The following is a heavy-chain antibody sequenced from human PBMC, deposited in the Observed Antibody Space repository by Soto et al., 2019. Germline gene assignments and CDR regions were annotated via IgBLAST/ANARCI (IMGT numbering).Heavy chain of an antibody. V-gene: IGHV4-34*01. CDR3: ARTKSSTSCYLRY. Sequence: SETLSLTCAVYGLSFSGYYWSWIRQPPGKGLEWIGEINHSGSTNYNATLRSRVTIAVDTSKIQFALRLSCVTAADTALYYCARTKSSTSCYLRYWGQGTLVTVSS. CDR2: INHSGST. CDR1: GLSFSGYY. J-gene: IGHJ4*02. D-gene: IGHD2-2*01.